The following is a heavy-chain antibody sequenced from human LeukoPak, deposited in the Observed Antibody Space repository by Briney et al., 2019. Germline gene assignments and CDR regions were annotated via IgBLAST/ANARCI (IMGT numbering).Heavy chain of an antibody. Sequence: QPGGSLTLSCVASGFTFSSDSLYWVRQAPGKGLQFVSAISGGGASTYYADSVKGRFSISRDHSKNTLYLQMGSLRAEDMAVYYCARAVGYCSGGSGHRFDYWGEGYLVTVSS. CDR2: ISGGGAST. CDR1: GFTFSSDS. CDR3: ARAVGYCSGGSGHRFDY. V-gene: IGHV3-64*02. J-gene: IGHJ4*02. D-gene: IGHD2-15*01.